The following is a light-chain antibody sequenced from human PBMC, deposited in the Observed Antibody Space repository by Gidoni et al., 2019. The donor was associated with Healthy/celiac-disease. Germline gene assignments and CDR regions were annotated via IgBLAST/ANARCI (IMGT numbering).Light chain of an antibody. J-gene: IGKJ2*01. V-gene: IGKV3-20*01. CDR3: QQYGSSPT. CDR1: QSVSSSY. CDR2: GAS. Sequence: EIVLTQSPGTLSLSPGESATLSCRASQSVSSSYLAWYQQKPAQAPRLLNYGASSRATGIPDRCSGSGSGTDITLTISRLEAEDFAVYYCQQYGSSPTFGQGTKLEIK.